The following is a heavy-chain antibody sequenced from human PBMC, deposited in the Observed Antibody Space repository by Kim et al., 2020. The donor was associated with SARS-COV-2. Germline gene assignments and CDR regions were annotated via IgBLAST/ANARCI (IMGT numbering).Heavy chain of an antibody. CDR3: ASFGVGSPLDY. V-gene: IGHV5-51*01. J-gene: IGHJ4*02. D-gene: IGHD2-8*01. Sequence: RYSPAFQGQVTISADKSISTAYLQWSSLKASDTAMYYCASFGVGSPLDYWGQGTLVTVSS.